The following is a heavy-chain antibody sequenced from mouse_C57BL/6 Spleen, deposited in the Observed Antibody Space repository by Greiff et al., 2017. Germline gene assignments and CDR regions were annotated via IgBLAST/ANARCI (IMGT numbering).Heavy chain of an antibody. CDR2: IDPSDSET. J-gene: IGHJ1*03. V-gene: IGHV1-52*01. CDR3: ARGGWYYDV. Sequence: QVQLQQPGAELVRPGSSVKLSCKASGYTFTSYWMHWVKQRPIQGLEWIGNIDPSDSETNYNQKFKDKATLTVDKSSSTAYMQLSSLTSEDSAVYYCARGGWYYDVWGTGTTVTVSS. CDR1: GYTFTSYW.